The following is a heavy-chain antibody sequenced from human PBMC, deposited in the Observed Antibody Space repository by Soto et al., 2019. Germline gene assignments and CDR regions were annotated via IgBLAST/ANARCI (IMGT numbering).Heavy chain of an antibody. CDR2: IIPIFGTA. CDR1: GGTFSSYA. J-gene: IGHJ5*02. V-gene: IGHV1-69*13. Sequence: SVKVSCKASGGTFSSYAISWVRQAPGQGLEWMGGIIPIFGTANYAQKFQGRVTITADESTSTAYMELSSLRSEDTAVYYCARTYYDILTGYYKTRDNWFDPWGQVTLVTVSS. D-gene: IGHD3-9*01. CDR3: ARTYYDILTGYYKTRDNWFDP.